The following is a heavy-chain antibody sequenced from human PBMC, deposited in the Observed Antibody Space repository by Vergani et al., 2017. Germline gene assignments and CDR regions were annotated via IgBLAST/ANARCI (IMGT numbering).Heavy chain of an antibody. Sequence: QVQLVESGGGVVQPGRSLRLSCAASGVTFSHLGMHWVRQPPGRGLEWVAGIWYDGSKKYYGDSVKGRFSISRDNSKNMLYLEMNSLRVEDTAIYFCVREWGGVAADGTIGNVDHWGQGTLVTVSS. V-gene: IGHV3-33*01. CDR3: VREWGGVAADGTIGNVDH. D-gene: IGHD6-13*01. CDR1: GVTFSHLG. J-gene: IGHJ4*02. CDR2: IWYDGSKK.